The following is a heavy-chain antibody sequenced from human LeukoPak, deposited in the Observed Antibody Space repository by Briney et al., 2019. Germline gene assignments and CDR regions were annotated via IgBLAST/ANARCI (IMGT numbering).Heavy chain of an antibody. Sequence: AGGSLRLSCSASGFTFNKYAMTWVRQAPGKGLEWVSAISGSGGSIYYADSVKGRFTISRDNSKNTLHLQMNSLRAEDTAVYYCAKGRLISSWYSFFDYWGQGTLVTVSS. CDR3: AKGRLISSWYSFFDY. J-gene: IGHJ4*02. CDR1: GFTFNKYA. D-gene: IGHD6-13*01. V-gene: IGHV3-23*01. CDR2: ISGSGGSI.